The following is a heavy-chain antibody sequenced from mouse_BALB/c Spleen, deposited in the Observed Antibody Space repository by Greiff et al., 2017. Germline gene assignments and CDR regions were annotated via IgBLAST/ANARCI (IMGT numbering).Heavy chain of an antibody. CDR3: AREGGYGDY. CDR1: GFTFSSYA. V-gene: IGHV5-6-5*01. J-gene: IGHJ2*01. CDR2: ISSGGST. Sequence: EVMLVESGGGLVKPGGSLKLSCAASGFTFSSYAMSWVRQTPEKRLEWVASISSGGSTYYPDRVKGRFTISRDNARNILYLQMSSLRSEDTAMYYCAREGGYGDYWGQGTTLTVSS. D-gene: IGHD1-1*02.